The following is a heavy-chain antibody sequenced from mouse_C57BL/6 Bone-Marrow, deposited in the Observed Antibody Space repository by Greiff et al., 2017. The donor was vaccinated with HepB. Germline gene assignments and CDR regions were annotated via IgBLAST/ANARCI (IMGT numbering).Heavy chain of an antibody. Sequence: EVHLVESGGGLVKPGGSLKLSCAASGFTFSSYAMSWVRQTPEKRLEWVATISDGGSYTYYPDNVKGRFTISRDNAKNNLYLQMSHLKSEDTAMYYCARDPFYYYGSSPLYFDVWGTGTTVTVSS. V-gene: IGHV5-4*01. J-gene: IGHJ1*03. CDR3: ARDPFYYYGSSPLYFDV. D-gene: IGHD1-1*01. CDR2: ISDGGSYT. CDR1: GFTFSSYA.